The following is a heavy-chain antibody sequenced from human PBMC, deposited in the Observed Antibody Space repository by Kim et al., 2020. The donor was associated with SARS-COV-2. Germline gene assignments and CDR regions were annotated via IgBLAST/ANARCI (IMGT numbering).Heavy chain of an antibody. J-gene: IGHJ6*02. V-gene: IGHV3-23*01. CDR3: ANLGIAVASTGYYYGMDV. CDR1: GFTFSSYA. Sequence: GGSLRLSCAASGFTFSSYAMSWVRQAPGKGLEWVSAISGSGGSTYYADSVKGRFTISRDNSKNTLYLQMNSLRAEDTAVYYCANLGIAVASTGYYYGMDVWGQGTTVTVSS. D-gene: IGHD6-19*01. CDR2: ISGSGGST.